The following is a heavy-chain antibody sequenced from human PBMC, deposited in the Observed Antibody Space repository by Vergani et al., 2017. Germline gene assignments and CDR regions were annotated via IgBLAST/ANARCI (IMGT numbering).Heavy chain of an antibody. V-gene: IGHV1-2*02. CDR1: GYTFTGYY. J-gene: IGHJ4*02. CDR3: ARGPPLAAAGRYYFDY. CDR2: INPNSGGT. D-gene: IGHD6-13*01. Sequence: VQLVQSGAEVKKPGASVKVSCKASGYTFTGYYMHWVRQAPGQGLEWMGWINPNSGGTNYAQKFQGRVTMTRDTSISTAYMELSRLRSDDTAVYYCARGPPLAAAGRYYFDYWGQGTLVTVSS.